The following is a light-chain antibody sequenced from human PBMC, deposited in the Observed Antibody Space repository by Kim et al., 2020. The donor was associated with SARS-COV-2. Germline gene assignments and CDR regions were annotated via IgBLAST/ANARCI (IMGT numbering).Light chain of an antibody. CDR2: GAS. J-gene: IGKJ4*01. CDR1: QSVSSN. V-gene: IGKV3-15*01. Sequence: EIVMTQSPATLSVSPGERATLSCRASQSVSSNLAWYQQKPGQAPRLLIYGASTRATGIPARFSGSGSGTEFTLTISSLQSEDFAVYYCQKYNNWPRTRVTFGGGTKVDIK. CDR3: QKYNNWPRTRVT.